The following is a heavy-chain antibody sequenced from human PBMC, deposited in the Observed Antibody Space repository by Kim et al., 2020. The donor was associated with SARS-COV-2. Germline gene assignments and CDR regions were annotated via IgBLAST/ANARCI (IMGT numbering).Heavy chain of an antibody. J-gene: IGHJ6*02. V-gene: IGHV4-39*07. CDR3: ARERGVRGVITYYYYGMDV. CDR2: IYYSGST. Sequence: SETLSLTCTVSGGSISSSSYYWGWIRQPPGKGLEWIGSIYYSGSTYYNPSLKSRVTISVDTSKNQFSLKLSSVTAADTAVYYCARERGVRGVITYYYYGMDVWGQGTTVTVSS. D-gene: IGHD3-10*01. CDR1: GGSISSSSYY.